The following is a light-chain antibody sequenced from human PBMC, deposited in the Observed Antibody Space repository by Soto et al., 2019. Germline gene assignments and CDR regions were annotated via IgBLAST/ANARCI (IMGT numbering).Light chain of an antibody. CDR2: KAS. CDR1: QSISSW. CDR3: QQYNDYSLT. V-gene: IGKV1-5*03. Sequence: DIQMTQSPSTLSATVGHRFTITCRASQSISSWLAWYQQKPGKAPNLLIYKASTLQSGVPSRFSGSGSGTEFILTISSLQPDDFATYYCQQYNDYSLTFGQGTKVDI. J-gene: IGKJ1*01.